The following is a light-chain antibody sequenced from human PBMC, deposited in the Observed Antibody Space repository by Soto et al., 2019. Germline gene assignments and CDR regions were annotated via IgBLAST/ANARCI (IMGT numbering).Light chain of an antibody. CDR1: QRIDTW. Sequence: DIQMTQSPSIVSASVGDRVTITCRASQRIDTWLAWYQQKPGTAPKLLIYKATILQSGVPSRFSGSGSGTEFTLAISSLEPDDFATYYCQHYNSYSEAFGQGTKVDIK. V-gene: IGKV1-5*03. CDR3: QHYNSYSEA. J-gene: IGKJ1*01. CDR2: KAT.